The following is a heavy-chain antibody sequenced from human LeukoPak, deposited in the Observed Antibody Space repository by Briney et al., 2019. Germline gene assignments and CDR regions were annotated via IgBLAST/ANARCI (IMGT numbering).Heavy chain of an antibody. CDR1: GYSISSGYY. CDR3: ASPNYDNDY. V-gene: IGHV4-38-2*02. Sequence: SETLSLTCTVSGYSISSGYYRGWIRQPPGKGLEWIGSIYHSGSTYYNPSLKSRVTISVDTSKNQFSLKLSSVTAADTAVYYCASPNYDNDYWGQGTLVTVSS. CDR2: IYHSGST. D-gene: IGHD3-22*01. J-gene: IGHJ4*02.